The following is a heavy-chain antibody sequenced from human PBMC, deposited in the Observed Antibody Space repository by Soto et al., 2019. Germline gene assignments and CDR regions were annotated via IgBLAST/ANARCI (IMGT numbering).Heavy chain of an antibody. CDR2: ISAYNGNT. CDR3: ARDRYSSGWTPDYLHPFDI. D-gene: IGHD6-19*01. J-gene: IGHJ3*02. Sequence: QVQLVQSGAEVKKPGASVKVSCKASGYTFTSYGISWVRQAPGQGLEWMGWISAYNGNTNYAQKLQGRVTMTTDTSTSTAYMELRSLRSDDTAVYYCARDRYSSGWTPDYLHPFDIWGQGTMVTVSS. CDR1: GYTFTSYG. V-gene: IGHV1-18*01.